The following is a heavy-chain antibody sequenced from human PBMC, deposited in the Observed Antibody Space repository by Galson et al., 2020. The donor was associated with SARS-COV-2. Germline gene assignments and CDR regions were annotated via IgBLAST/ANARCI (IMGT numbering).Heavy chain of an antibody. CDR3: AREGPHYDNSDFDY. CDR1: GFTFSNFA. D-gene: IGHD3-22*01. V-gene: IGHV3-30*04. CDR2: ISYDGNKK. Sequence: GGSLRLSCAASGFTFSNFAMHWVRQAPGKGLEWVAIISYDGNKKYNQDSVKGRFTISRDNSKNTLYLQMNSLRTEDTAVYYCAREGPHYDNSDFDYWGQGTLLTVSS. J-gene: IGHJ4*02.